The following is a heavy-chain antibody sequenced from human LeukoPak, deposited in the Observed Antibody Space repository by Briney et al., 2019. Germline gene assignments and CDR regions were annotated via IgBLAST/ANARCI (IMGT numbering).Heavy chain of an antibody. J-gene: IGHJ4*02. CDR2: ITWNSDDM. CDR1: GFSFEAYG. V-gene: IGHV3-9*01. D-gene: IGHD1-1*01. CDR3: TRVTSWRTGFDY. Sequence: GRSLRLSCAASGFSFEAYGMYWVRQAPGKGLEWVSGITWNSDDMAYADSVKGRFTISRDNARNCLYLQMNSLTVEDTALYYCTRVTSWRTGFDYWGQGTLVTVSS.